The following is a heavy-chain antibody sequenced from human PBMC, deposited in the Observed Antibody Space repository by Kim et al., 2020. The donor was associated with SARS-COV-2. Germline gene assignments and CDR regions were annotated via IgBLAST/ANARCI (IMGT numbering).Heavy chain of an antibody. CDR1: GFTFGSYA. Sequence: GGSLRLSCAASGFTFGSYAMNWVRQPPGGGLEWVSGITISGATTFYADSVRGRFIISRDNSRDTLYLQMNNLRAEDTAVYYCARDPAGGAGVEYFREWGQGTLVTVPS. CDR2: ITISGATT. CDR3: ARDPAGGAGVEYFRE. V-gene: IGHV3-23*01. D-gene: IGHD3-10*01. J-gene: IGHJ1*01.